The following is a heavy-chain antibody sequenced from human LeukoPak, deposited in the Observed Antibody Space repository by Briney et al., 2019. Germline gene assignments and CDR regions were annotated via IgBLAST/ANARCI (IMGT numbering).Heavy chain of an antibody. CDR1: GFPFSGNA. CDR3: AKDLSWWVTADY. V-gene: IGHV3-23*01. J-gene: IGHJ4*02. Sequence: GGSLRLSCTASGFPFSGNAMSWVRQAPGRGLEWGSGVGGEEKAHYADFVRGRFTISRDNHKTTVYLQMTSLTVEDTAVYYCAKDLSWWVTADYWGQGVLVTVSS. CDR2: VGGEEKA. D-gene: IGHD2-21*02.